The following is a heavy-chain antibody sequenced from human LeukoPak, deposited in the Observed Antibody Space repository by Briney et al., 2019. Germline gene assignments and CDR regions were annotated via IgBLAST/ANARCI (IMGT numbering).Heavy chain of an antibody. J-gene: IGHJ4*02. CDR2: IIPIFGTA. CDR3: ARDGVIAASRAEFDY. Sequence: ASVKVSCKVSGYTLTELSMHWVRQAPGQGLEWMGGIIPIFGTANYAQKFQGRVTITADESTSTAYMELSSLRSEDTAVYHCARDGVIAASRAEFDYWGQGTLVTVSS. CDR1: GYTLTELS. D-gene: IGHD6-13*01. V-gene: IGHV1-69*13.